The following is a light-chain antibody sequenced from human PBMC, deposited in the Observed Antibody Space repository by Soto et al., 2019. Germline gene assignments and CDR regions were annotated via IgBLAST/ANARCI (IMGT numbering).Light chain of an antibody. J-gene: IGKJ1*01. V-gene: IGKV3-20*01. CDR2: AAS. CDR3: QQCGSSPWT. CDR1: QSVSSYY. Sequence: EIVLTQSPCTLSLSPWERSTLSFVASQSVSSYYLAWYQQKPGQAPRLLIYAASSRATGIPDRFSGGGSGTDFTLTISRLEPEDFAVYYCQQCGSSPWTFGQGTKVDIK.